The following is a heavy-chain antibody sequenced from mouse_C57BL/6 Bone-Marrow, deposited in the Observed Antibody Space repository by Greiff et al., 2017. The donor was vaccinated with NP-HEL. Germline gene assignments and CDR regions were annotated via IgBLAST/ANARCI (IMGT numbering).Heavy chain of an antibody. CDR1: GFSLTSYG. Sequence: VQLVESGPGLVAPSQSLSITCTVSGFSLTSYGVHWVRQPPGKGLEWLVVIWSDGSPTYNSALKSRLSISKDNSKSQVFFKMNSLQADDTAIYYCAKNSYSNYVWYFDVWGTGTTVTVSS. D-gene: IGHD2-5*01. J-gene: IGHJ1*03. CDR2: IWSDGSP. CDR3: AKNSYSNYVWYFDV. V-gene: IGHV2-6*02.